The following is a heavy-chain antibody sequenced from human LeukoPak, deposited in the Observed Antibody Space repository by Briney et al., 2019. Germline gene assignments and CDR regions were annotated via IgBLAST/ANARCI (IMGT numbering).Heavy chain of an antibody. J-gene: IGHJ4*02. D-gene: IGHD6-19*01. Sequence: GGALRLSWASSGFTLRWYRDDWVRQASGKGLGWVSRINSDGSSTSYADSVKGRFTISRDNAKNTLYLQMNSLRAEDTAVYYCARLAVAGTFGHWGQGTLVTVSS. CDR1: GFTLRWYR. CDR3: ARLAVAGTFGH. V-gene: IGHV3-74*01. CDR2: INSDGSST.